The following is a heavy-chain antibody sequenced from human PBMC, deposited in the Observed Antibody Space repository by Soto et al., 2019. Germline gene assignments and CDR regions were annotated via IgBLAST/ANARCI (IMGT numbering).Heavy chain of an antibody. CDR1: GFTFDDYA. V-gene: IGHV3-9*01. CDR3: AKDAAAAGAPYYYYYYMDV. Sequence: PGGSLRLSCASSGFTFDDYAMHLVRQAPGKGLEWVSGISWNSGSIGYADSVKGRFTISRDNAKNSLYLQMNSLRAEDTALYYCAKDAAAAGAPYYYYYYMDVWGKGTTVTVSS. J-gene: IGHJ6*03. CDR2: ISWNSGSI. D-gene: IGHD6-13*01.